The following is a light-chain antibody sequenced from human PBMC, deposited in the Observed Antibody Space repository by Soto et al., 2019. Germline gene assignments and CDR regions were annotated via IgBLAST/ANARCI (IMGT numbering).Light chain of an antibody. V-gene: IGLV2-14*01. CDR2: EVG. CDR3: SSFTNSRAYV. Sequence: QSALTQPASVSGSPGQSITISCTGTSSDVGTYNYVSWYQQHPGKAPKLMIYEVGNQPSGVSNRFSGSKSGNTASLTISGLQAEDEADYYCSSFTNSRAYVFGTGTKVTVL. J-gene: IGLJ1*01. CDR1: SSDVGTYNY.